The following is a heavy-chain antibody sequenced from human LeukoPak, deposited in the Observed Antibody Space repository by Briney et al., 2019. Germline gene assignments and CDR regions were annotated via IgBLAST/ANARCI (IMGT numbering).Heavy chain of an antibody. Sequence: SETLSLTCTVSGGSVTSGSYYWSWIRQLPGKGLEWIGYISYSGNTYYNPSLKSRVTISRDASKNQFSLNMSSVTAADTAVYYCARVFWSGYYFDYWGQGTLVTVSS. J-gene: IGHJ4*02. D-gene: IGHD3-3*01. CDR2: ISYSGNT. V-gene: IGHV4-31*03. CDR3: ARVFWSGYYFDY. CDR1: GGSVTSGSYY.